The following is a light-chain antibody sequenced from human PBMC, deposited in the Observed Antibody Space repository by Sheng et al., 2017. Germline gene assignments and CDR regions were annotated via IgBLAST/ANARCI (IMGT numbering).Light chain of an antibody. CDR1: SSDVGDDNS. Sequence: QSALTQPRSVSGSPGQSVTISCTGTSSDVGDDNSVSWYQQHPGKAPKLMIYDVTKRPSGVPHRFSGSKSGNTASLTISGLQAEDEADYFCCSYAGSYTWVFGGGTKLTVL. CDR3: CSYAGSYTWV. J-gene: IGLJ3*02. V-gene: IGLV2-11*01. CDR2: DVT.